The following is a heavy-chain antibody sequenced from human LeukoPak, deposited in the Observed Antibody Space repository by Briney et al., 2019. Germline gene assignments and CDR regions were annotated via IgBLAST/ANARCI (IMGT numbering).Heavy chain of an antibody. CDR2: INPNSGGT. CDR3: ARVVVVPPNYYYYYMDV. V-gene: IGHV1-2*02. D-gene: IGHD2-2*01. J-gene: IGHJ6*03. CDR1: GYTFTGYY. Sequence: ASVKVSRKASGYTFTGYYMHWVRQAPGQGLEWMGWINPNSGGTNYAQKFQGRVTMTTDTSISTAYMELSRLTSDDTAVYYCARVVVVPPNYYYYYMDVWGKGTTVTVSS.